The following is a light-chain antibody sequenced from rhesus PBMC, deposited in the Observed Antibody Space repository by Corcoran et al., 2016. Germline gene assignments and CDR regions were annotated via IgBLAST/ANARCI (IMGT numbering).Light chain of an antibody. V-gene: IGKV1-69*01. J-gene: IGKJ4*01. CDR3: QQHDNLPLT. CDR2: RTS. Sequence: DIQMTQSPSSLSASVGDRVTITCRASQDINIWLAWYQQKPGKAPKPLIYRTSNLEKGVPSRFNGSGSGTDCSLTISSLQPEDIATYYCQQHDNLPLTFGGGTKVEI. CDR1: QDINIW.